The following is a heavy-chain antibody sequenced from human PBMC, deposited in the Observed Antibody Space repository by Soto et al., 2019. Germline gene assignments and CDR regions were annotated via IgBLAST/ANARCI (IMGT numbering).Heavy chain of an antibody. V-gene: IGHV4-39*01. CDR3: TTLASGHFDS. CDR2: IFYSGTT. Sequence: QLRESGPGLLKPSETLSLTCTVSGGSISSPSCNWVWVRQPPGKGPEWIGTIFYSGTTQYNPSLRSRVAMSVDTSKSQVSLTLTSVTAADSAVYYCTTLASGHFDSWGQGAQVTVSS. CDR1: GGSISSPSCN. J-gene: IGHJ4*02. D-gene: IGHD2-8*02.